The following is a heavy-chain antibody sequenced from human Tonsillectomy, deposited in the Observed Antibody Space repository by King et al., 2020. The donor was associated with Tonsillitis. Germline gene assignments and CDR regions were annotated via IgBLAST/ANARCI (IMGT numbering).Heavy chain of an antibody. Sequence: QVQLVESGGGVVQPGRSLRLSCAASGSTFSDYAMHWVRQAPGKGLEWVAIISYDGSNKNYADSVKGRFTISRDNSKNTLYLQMNSLRAEDTAVYYCARDGGCSNINCYMYFQHWGQGTLVTVSS. CDR1: GSTFSDYA. J-gene: IGHJ1*01. D-gene: IGHD2-2*02. CDR2: ISYDGSNK. CDR3: ARDGGCSNINCYMYFQH. V-gene: IGHV3-30-3*01.